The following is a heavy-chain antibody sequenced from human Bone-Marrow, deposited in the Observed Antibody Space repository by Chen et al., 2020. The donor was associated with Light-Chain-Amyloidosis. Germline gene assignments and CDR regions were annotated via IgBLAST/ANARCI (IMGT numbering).Heavy chain of an antibody. CDR3: ARSVSGTFDY. V-gene: IGHV3-74*01. D-gene: IGHD1-1*01. CDR1: GFTFSYYY. CDR2: SNGDGTDI. Sequence: DVQLVESGGGLIQPGESLRLSCAASGFTFSYYYMHWVRQGPGKGLVWVSRSNGDGTDIKYADSVRGRFTISRDSAKNTVYLQMNSLRTEDTAVYYCARSVSGTFDYWGQGALVTVSS. J-gene: IGHJ4*02.